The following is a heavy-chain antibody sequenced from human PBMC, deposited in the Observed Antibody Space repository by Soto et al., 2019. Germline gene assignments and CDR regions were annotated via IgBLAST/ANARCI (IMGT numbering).Heavy chain of an antibody. CDR2: IKQDGSEK. V-gene: IGHV3-7*01. Sequence: EVQLVESGGGLVQPGGSLRLSCAASGFTFSSYWMSWVRQAPGKGLEWVANIKQDGSEKYYVDSVKGRFTISRDNAKNSLYLQMNSLRAEDTAVYYCASDVETYYYDSRYFDYWGQGTLVTVSS. CDR3: ASDVETYYYDSRYFDY. CDR1: GFTFSSYW. D-gene: IGHD3-22*01. J-gene: IGHJ4*02.